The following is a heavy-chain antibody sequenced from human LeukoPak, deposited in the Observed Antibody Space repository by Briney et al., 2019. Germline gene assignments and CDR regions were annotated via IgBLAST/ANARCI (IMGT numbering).Heavy chain of an antibody. CDR3: AKDQSHGSGSYYPDY. CDR2: TRYDGNNK. CDR1: GFTFSSFA. Sequence: GGSLRLSCAASGFTFSSFAMHWVRQAPGKGLEWVAFTRYDGNNKYYTDAVKGRFTISRDNSKNTLYLQMNSLRAEDTAVYYCAKDQSHGSGSYYPDYWGQGTLVTVSS. J-gene: IGHJ4*02. D-gene: IGHD3-10*01. V-gene: IGHV3-30*02.